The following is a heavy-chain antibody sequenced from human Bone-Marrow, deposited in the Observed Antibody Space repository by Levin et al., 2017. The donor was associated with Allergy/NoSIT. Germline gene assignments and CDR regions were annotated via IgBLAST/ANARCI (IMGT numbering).Heavy chain of an antibody. CDR1: GITFSIDP. Sequence: SVKVSCKASGITFSIDPISWVRQAPGQGLEWMGRIIPSHDVANYAQKFQGKVTITWETSTSTAYMELTSLRSDDTAVFYCARGGLNFDSSGYFDRYFGPWGQGTLVTVSS. D-gene: IGHD3-22*01. CDR2: IIPSHDVA. CDR3: ARGGLNFDSSGYFDRYFGP. J-gene: IGHJ5*02. V-gene: IGHV1-69*04.